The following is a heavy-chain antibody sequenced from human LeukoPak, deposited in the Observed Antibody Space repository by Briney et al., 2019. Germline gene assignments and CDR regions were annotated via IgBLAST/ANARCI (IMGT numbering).Heavy chain of an antibody. J-gene: IGHJ4*02. CDR1: GFTFSSYA. CDR2: ISGSGGST. Sequence: GGSLRLSCAASGFTFSSYAMSWVRQAPGKGLEWVSSISGSGGSTYYADSVKGRFTISRDNSKNTLFLQMNSLGAEDTAVYYCAKDGCSGGRCYDYFGHWGQGTLVTVSS. V-gene: IGHV3-23*01. D-gene: IGHD2-15*01. CDR3: AKDGCSGGRCYDYFGH.